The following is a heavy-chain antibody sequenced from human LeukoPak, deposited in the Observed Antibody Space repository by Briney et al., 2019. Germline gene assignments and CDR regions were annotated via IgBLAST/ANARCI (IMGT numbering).Heavy chain of an antibody. CDR1: GFTFSSYG. D-gene: IGHD6-13*01. Sequence: GGSLRLSCAASGFTFSSYGMHWVRQAPGKGLEWVAVISYDGSNKYYADSVKGRFTISRDNSKNTLYLQMNSLRAEDTAVYYCAKDLPRYSSSPTLFDYWGQGTLVTVSS. J-gene: IGHJ4*02. V-gene: IGHV3-30*18. CDR3: AKDLPRYSSSPTLFDY. CDR2: ISYDGSNK.